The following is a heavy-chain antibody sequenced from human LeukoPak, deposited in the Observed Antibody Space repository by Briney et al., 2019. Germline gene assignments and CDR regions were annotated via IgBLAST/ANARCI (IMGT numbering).Heavy chain of an antibody. V-gene: IGHV1-69*05. CDR3: ARGTCSSTSCYTDNWFDP. J-gene: IGHJ5*02. Sequence: ASVKVSCKASGGTFSSYAISWVRQAPGQGLEWMGGIIPVFGTANYAQKFQGRVTITTDESTSTAYMELSSLRSEDTAVYYCARGTCSSTSCYTDNWFDPWGQGTLVTVSS. CDR2: IIPVFGTA. D-gene: IGHD2-2*02. CDR1: GGTFSSYA.